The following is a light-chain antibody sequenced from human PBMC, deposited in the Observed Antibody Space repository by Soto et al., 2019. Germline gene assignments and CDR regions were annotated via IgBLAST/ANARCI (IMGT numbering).Light chain of an antibody. J-gene: IGKJ4*01. CDR1: QSISYY. Sequence: DIQMTQSPSSLSASVGDRVTITCRASQSISYYLNWYQQKPGKAPKLLIYAASTLQSGVPSRFSRSGSGPDFTLTISSLQPEDFATYYCQETYSTPSTFGGGTKVEIK. CDR3: QETYSTPST. CDR2: AAS. V-gene: IGKV1-39*01.